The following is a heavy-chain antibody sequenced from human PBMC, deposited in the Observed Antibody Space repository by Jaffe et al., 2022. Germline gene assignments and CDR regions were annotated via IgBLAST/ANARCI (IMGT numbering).Heavy chain of an antibody. J-gene: IGHJ4*02. D-gene: IGHD2-15*01. Sequence: EVQLLESGGGFAQPGGSLRLSCAASGFTFSSYAMNWVRQAPGKGLEWVSVITAHGDGTYYVDSVRGRFTISRDNSQNSVYLEMNSLRPEDTAIYYCAKGSASFCSGVTCYPFDSWGQGTLVTVSS. CDR1: GFTFSSYA. CDR2: ITAHGDGT. V-gene: IGHV3-23*01. CDR3: AKGSASFCSGVTCYPFDS.